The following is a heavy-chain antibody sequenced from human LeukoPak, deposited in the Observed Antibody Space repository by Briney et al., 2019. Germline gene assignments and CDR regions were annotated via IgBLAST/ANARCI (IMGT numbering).Heavy chain of an antibody. V-gene: IGHV4-4*07. CDR2: IYSSGST. Sequence: SETLSLTCTVSGGPINSYYWSWIRQPAGKGLEWIGRIYSSGSTNYNPSLKSRVSMSVDTSKNQFSLKLTSVTAADTAVYYCARGGNATVVTVWGQGILVTVSS. J-gene: IGHJ4*02. CDR1: GGPINSYY. D-gene: IGHD4-23*01. CDR3: ARGGNATVVTV.